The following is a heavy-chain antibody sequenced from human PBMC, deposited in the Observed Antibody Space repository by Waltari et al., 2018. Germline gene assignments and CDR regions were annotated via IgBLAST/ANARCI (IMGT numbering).Heavy chain of an antibody. Sequence: QVQLQESGPGLVKPSETLSLTCTVSGGSISSYYWSWIRQPPGKGLEWIGYIYYSGSTTYNPSLKSRVTISLETSKNQCSLKLSSVTAADTAVYYWARENTMVRGVQKPYYYYYMDVWGKGTTVTISS. CDR1: GGSISSYY. CDR3: ARENTMVRGVQKPYYYYYMDV. J-gene: IGHJ6*03. CDR2: IYYSGST. D-gene: IGHD3-10*01. V-gene: IGHV4-59*01.